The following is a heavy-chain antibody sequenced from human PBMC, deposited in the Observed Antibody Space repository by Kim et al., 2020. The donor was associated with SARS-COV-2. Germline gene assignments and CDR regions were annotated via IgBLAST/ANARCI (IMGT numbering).Heavy chain of an antibody. V-gene: IGHV3-33*06. CDR3: AKEVSSGWTYFDY. D-gene: IGHD6-19*01. Sequence: AESGKGRLTSSRDNSKNTLYLQMNSLRAEDTAVYYCAKEVSSGWTYFDYWGQGTLVTVSS. J-gene: IGHJ4*02.